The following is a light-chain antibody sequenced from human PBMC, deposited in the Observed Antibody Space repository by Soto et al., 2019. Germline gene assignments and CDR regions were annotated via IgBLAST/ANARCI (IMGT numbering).Light chain of an antibody. J-gene: IGLJ3*02. CDR2: SNN. CDR3: AAWDDSLSGWV. Sequence: QPVLTQPPSTSGTPGQRVSFSCSGSSSNIGSNTVNWYQRLPGTAPKLLIYSNNQRPSGVPDRFSGSKSGTSASLAISGLQSEDEADYFCAAWDDSLSGWVFGGGTKLTVL. V-gene: IGLV1-44*01. CDR1: SSNIGSNT.